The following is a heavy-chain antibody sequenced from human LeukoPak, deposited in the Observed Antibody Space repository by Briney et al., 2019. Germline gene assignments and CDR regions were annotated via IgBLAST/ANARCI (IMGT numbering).Heavy chain of an antibody. Sequence: GGSLRLSCAASGFTFDDYAMHWVRQAPGKGLEWVSGISWNSSSIGYADSVKGRFTISRDNAKNSLYLRMNSLRAEDTALYYCAKAQALDYYDSSGYYVYWGQGTLVTVSS. D-gene: IGHD3-22*01. J-gene: IGHJ4*02. CDR3: AKAQALDYYDSSGYYVY. CDR1: GFTFDDYA. V-gene: IGHV3-9*01. CDR2: ISWNSSSI.